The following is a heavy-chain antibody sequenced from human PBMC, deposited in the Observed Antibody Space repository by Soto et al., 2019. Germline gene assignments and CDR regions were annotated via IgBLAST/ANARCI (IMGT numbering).Heavy chain of an antibody. CDR2: IYYSGST. V-gene: IGHV4-59*01. CDR3: ARDTYDSSGYYYIDY. Sequence: SETLSLTCTVSGGSISSYYWSWIRQPPGKGLEWIGYIYYSGSTNYNPSLKSRVTISVDTSKNQFSLKLSSVTAADTAVYYCARDTYDSSGYYYIDYWGQGTLVTVSS. CDR1: GGSISSYY. J-gene: IGHJ4*02. D-gene: IGHD3-22*01.